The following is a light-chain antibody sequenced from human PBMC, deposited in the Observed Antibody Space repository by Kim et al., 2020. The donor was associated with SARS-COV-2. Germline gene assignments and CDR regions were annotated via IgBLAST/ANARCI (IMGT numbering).Light chain of an antibody. J-gene: IGLJ1*01. CDR2: DVS. V-gene: IGLV2-14*01. CDR3: SSYTSSSTYV. Sequence: QSALTQPASVSGSPGQSITISCTGTSSDVGGYNYVSWYQQHPGKAPKLMIYDVSKRPSGVSNRFSGSKSGNTASLTISGLQAEDEADDYCSSYTSSSTYVFGTETKVTVL. CDR1: SSDVGGYNY.